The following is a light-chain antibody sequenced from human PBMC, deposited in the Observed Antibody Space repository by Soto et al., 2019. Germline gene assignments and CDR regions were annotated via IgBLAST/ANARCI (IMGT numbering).Light chain of an antibody. CDR2: LGS. Sequence: ETVLTQSPLSLTVSPGEPASISCSSSQSLLHRNGHNYLDWYLRRPGQSPHLLIYLGSNRASVVPDRCGGSGSCTFFSLNISRVEADDVGIDYCMEDLQSPQTFGQGTKLESK. CDR3: MEDLQSPQT. CDR1: QSLLHRNGHNY. V-gene: IGKV2-28*01. J-gene: IGKJ2*01.